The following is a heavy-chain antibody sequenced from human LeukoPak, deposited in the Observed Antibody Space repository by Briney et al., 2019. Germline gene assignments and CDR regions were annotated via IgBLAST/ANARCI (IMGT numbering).Heavy chain of an antibody. Sequence: GGSLRLSCAGSGFPFSNYWMAWVRQAPGKGLEWVANMREDGGEINYVDSVKGRFTISRDNAKNSLDLQMNSLRVDDTAVYYCVRDRGYSTFDYWGQGTLVIVSS. D-gene: IGHD4-23*01. J-gene: IGHJ4*02. CDR3: VRDRGYSTFDY. CDR1: GFPFSNYW. V-gene: IGHV3-7*01. CDR2: MREDGGEI.